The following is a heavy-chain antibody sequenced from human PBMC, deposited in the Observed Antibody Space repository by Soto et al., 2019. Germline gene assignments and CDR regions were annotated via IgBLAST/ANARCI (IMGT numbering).Heavy chain of an antibody. CDR1: GYSYRIYA. CDR2: ISTYNHDT. V-gene: IGHV1-18*01. Sequence: ASVKVSCKTSGYSYRIYAITWVRQAPGQGLEWMGWISTYNHDTRYAQRFQGRLSMATDTSTSTAYMELRSLTSDDTAVYYCARVPSNTSGDKLFLDYWGQGTLVTVSS. J-gene: IGHJ4*02. D-gene: IGHD3-22*01. CDR3: ARVPSNTSGDKLFLDY.